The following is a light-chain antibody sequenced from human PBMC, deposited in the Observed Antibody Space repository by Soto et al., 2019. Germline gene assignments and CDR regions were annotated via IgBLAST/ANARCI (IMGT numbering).Light chain of an antibody. CDR1: SRDVGGYNY. J-gene: IGLJ2*01. CDR2: DVS. V-gene: IGLV2-14*01. CDR3: SSHTISNTLV. Sequence: QSALTQPASVSGSPGQSITISCTGTSRDVGGYNYVSWFQQHPGKAPKLMIYDVSTRPSGVSNRFSGSKSGNTASLTISGLQAEDEADYYCSSHTISNTLVFGGGTKLTV.